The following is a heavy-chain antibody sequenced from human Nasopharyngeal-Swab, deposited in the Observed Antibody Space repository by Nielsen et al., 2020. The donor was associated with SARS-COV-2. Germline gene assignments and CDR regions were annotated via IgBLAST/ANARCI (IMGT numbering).Heavy chain of an antibody. D-gene: IGHD3-3*01. J-gene: IGHJ4*02. Sequence: VRQMPGKGLEWMGIIYPGDSDTRYSPSFQGQVTISADKSISTAYLQWSSLKASDTAMYYCARLLAAGLAYFDYWGQGTLATVSS. CDR2: IYPGDSDT. V-gene: IGHV5-51*01. CDR3: ARLLAAGLAYFDY.